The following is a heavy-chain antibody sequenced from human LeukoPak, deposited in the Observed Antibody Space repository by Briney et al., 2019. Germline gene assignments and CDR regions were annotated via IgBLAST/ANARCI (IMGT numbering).Heavy chain of an antibody. CDR3: ARDDSRGVRQWVDY. CDR1: GFTFSSYS. D-gene: IGHD3-10*01. V-gene: IGHV3-21*01. CDR2: ISSSSSYI. J-gene: IGHJ4*02. Sequence: GGSLRLSCAASGFTFSSYSMNWVRQAPGKGLEWVSSISSSSSYIYYADSVKGRFTISRDNAKNSLYLQMNSLRAEDTAVYYCARDDSRGVRQWVDYWGQGTLVTVSS.